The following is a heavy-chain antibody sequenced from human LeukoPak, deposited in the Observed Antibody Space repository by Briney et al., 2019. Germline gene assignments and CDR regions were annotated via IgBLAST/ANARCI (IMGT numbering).Heavy chain of an antibody. J-gene: IGHJ5*02. CDR3: ARHTRKWLSPNWFDP. CDR1: GGSISSSSYY. CDR2: IYYSGST. D-gene: IGHD6-19*01. V-gene: IGHV4-39*01. Sequence: PSETLSLTCTVSGGSISSSSYYWGGIGHPPGKGRVWIGSIYYSGSTYYNPSLKSRVTISVDTSKNQFSLKLSSVTAADTAVYYCARHTRKWLSPNWFDPWGQGTLVTVSS.